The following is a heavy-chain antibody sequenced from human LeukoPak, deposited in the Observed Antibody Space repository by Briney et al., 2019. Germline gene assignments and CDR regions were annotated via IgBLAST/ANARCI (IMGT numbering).Heavy chain of an antibody. J-gene: IGHJ4*02. CDR1: GYTFTGYY. CDR2: INPNSGGT. CDR3: ARDSGATAGY. D-gene: IGHD3-10*01. Sequence: ASVKVSCKASGYTFTGYYMHWVRQAPGQGLEWMGWINPNSGGTNYAQKFQGRVTMTRDTSISTAYMELSRPRSDDTAVYYCARDSGATAGYWGQGTLVTVSS. V-gene: IGHV1-2*02.